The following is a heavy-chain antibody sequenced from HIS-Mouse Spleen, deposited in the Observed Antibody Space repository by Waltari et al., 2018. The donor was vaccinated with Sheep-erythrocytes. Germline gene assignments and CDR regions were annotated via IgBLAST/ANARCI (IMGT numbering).Heavy chain of an antibody. V-gene: IGHV3-21*01. CDR1: GFTFSSYS. D-gene: IGHD1-26*01. CDR3: ARVASGATFDY. CDR2: ISSSSSYI. J-gene: IGHJ4*02. Sequence: EVQLVESGGGLVKPGGSLRLSCAASGFTFSSYSMNWVRQAPGKVLGLVSSISSSSSYIYYADSVKGRFTISRDNAKNSLYLQMNSLRAEDTAVYYCARVASGATFDYWGQGTLVTVSS.